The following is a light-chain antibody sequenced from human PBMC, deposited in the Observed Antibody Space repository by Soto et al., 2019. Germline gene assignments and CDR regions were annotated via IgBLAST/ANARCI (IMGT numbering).Light chain of an antibody. CDR2: KAS. CDR3: QQYNSYSWT. CDR1: HSISSW. J-gene: IGKJ1*01. Sequence: DIKMTQSPSTLSASVGDRVTITCRASHSISSWLAWYQQKPGKAPKLLIYKASSLESGVPSRFSGSGSGTEFTLTISSLQPDDFATYYCQQYNSYSWTFGQGTKVDIK. V-gene: IGKV1-5*03.